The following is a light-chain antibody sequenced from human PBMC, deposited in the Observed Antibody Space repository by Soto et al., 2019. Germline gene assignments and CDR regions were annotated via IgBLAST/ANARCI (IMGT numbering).Light chain of an antibody. CDR1: QSVTSSY. CDR2: GAS. V-gene: IGKV3-20*01. Sequence: EIVLTQSPGTLSLSPGERATLSCRASQSVTSSYLGWYQQKPGQAPRLLIYGASTRATGIPDRFSGSGSGTESTLAISRLEPEDFAVYYCQQYGSSGTVFGQGTRLEIK. CDR3: QQYGSSGTV. J-gene: IGKJ5*01.